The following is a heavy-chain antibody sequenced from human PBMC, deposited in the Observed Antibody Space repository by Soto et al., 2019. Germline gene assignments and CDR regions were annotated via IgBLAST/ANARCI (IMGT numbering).Heavy chain of an antibody. CDR1: GFTFSRYW. CDR3: ARGDTPMITGMDSFDI. CDR2: IKQDGTEK. V-gene: IGHV3-7*01. Sequence: WWSLRLSCAASGFTFSRYWMNWFRQAPGKGLEWVANIKQDGTEKNYVDSVKGRFTISRDNARKSLYLQMDSLRAEDTAVYFCARGDTPMITGMDSFDIWGQGTMVTVSS. D-gene: IGHD5-18*01. J-gene: IGHJ3*02.